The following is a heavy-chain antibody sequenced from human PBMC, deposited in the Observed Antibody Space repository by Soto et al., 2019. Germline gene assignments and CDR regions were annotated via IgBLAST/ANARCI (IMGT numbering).Heavy chain of an antibody. CDR3: TKNSAYALDY. J-gene: IGHJ4*02. CDR2: IHHSGGT. V-gene: IGHV4-4*02. D-gene: IGHD5-12*01. CDR1: GGSVSNNNW. Sequence: QVQLQESGPGLVKPSGTLSLSCAVSGGSVSNNNWWSWVRQSPGNGLEWIGEIHHSGGTSYNPSLESRATLSVDTSKNELSLRLNYVTAADTGVYYCTKNSAYALDYWGLGILVTVSS.